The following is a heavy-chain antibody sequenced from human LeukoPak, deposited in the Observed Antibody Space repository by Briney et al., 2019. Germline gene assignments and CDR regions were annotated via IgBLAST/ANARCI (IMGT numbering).Heavy chain of an antibody. V-gene: IGHV3-48*03. Sequence: GGSLRLSCAASGFTFSSYEMNWVRQAPGKGLEWVPYISSSGSTIYYADSVKGRFTISRDNAKNSLYLQMNSLRAEDTAVYYCAREYSSSWYVPYYFDYWGQGTLVTVSS. J-gene: IGHJ4*02. CDR2: ISSSGSTI. CDR3: AREYSSSWYVPYYFDY. D-gene: IGHD6-13*01. CDR1: GFTFSSYE.